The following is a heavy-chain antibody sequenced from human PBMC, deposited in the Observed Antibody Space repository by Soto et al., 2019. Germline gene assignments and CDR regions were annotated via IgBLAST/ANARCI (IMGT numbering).Heavy chain of an antibody. V-gene: IGHV4-59*01. CDR3: ASRLTLATTTGDAFDL. CDR2: IYYSGST. D-gene: IGHD4-17*01. Sequence: QVQLQESGPGLVKPSETLSLTCTVSSGSIINYYWSWIRQPPGKGLEWSGFIYYSGSTNYNSFLKNRVTVSVDMSRRHLSLTLNSVPSPDTAVYYCASRLTLATTTGDAFDLWAQRIMVTVSS. J-gene: IGHJ3*01. CDR1: SGSIINYY.